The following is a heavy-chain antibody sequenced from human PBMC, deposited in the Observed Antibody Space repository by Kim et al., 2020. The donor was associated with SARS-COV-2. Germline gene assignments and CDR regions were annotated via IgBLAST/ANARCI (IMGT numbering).Heavy chain of an antibody. CDR2: ST. Sequence: STYYNPSLKSRVTISVDTSKNQFSLKLSSVTAADTAVYYCARDSRGLRDYWGQGTLVTVSS. CDR3: ARDSRGLRDY. V-gene: IGHV4-30-2*04. J-gene: IGHJ4*02. D-gene: IGHD4-17*01.